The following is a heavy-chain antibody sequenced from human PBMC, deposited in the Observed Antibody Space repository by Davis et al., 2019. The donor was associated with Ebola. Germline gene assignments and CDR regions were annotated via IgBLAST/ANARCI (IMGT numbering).Heavy chain of an antibody. J-gene: IGHJ4*02. D-gene: IGHD1-26*01. CDR2: LFHGGNT. V-gene: IGHV4-59*01. CDR3: ARVASGPWDYYFDF. Sequence: MPSETLSLTCTVSGDSISSYYWSWIRQPPGRGLEWIGFLFHGGNTNYNPSLKSRVTISVGPSENQFSLKLSSVTAADTAVYYCARVASGPWDYYFDFWGQGTLVTVSS. CDR1: GDSISSYY.